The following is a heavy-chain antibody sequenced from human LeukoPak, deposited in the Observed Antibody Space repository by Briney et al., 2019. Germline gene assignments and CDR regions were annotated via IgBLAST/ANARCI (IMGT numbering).Heavy chain of an antibody. CDR1: GYTFTSYD. CDR3: ARGGNWNDEHFQH. J-gene: IGHJ1*01. CDR2: MNPISGNT. V-gene: IGHV1-8*01. Sequence: GASVKVSCKASGYTFTSYDINWVRQATGQGLERMGWMNPISGNTGYAQKFQGRVTMTRNTSISTAYMELSSLRSEDTAVYYCARGGNWNDEHFQHWGQGTLVTVSS. D-gene: IGHD1-1*01.